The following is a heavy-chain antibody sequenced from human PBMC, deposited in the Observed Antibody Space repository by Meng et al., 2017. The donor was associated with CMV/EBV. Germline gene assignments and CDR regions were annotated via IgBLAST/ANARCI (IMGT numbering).Heavy chain of an antibody. CDR2: IYYSGST. CDR3: ARDLRLVAVAGNWFDP. Sequence: QLQLQESGPGLVERSETLSLTCTVSAGSISSSSYYWGWIRQPPGKGLEWIGSIYYSGSTYYNPSLKSRVTISVDTSKNQFSLKLSSVTAADTAVYYCARDLRLVAVAGNWFDPWGQGTLVTVSS. CDR1: AGSISSSSYY. D-gene: IGHD6-19*01. J-gene: IGHJ5*02. V-gene: IGHV4-39*07.